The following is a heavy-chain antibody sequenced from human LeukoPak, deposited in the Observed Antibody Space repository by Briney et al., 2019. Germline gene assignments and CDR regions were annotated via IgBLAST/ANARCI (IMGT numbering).Heavy chain of an antibody. D-gene: IGHD6-13*01. V-gene: IGHV1-2*02. CDR2: INPNSGGT. Sequence: ASVKVSCKVSGYTLTELSMHWVRQAPGKGLEWMGWINPNSGGTNYAQKFQGRVTMTRDTSISTAYMELSRLRSDDTAVYYCARIGISARGTNFHHWGQGTLVTVSS. J-gene: IGHJ1*01. CDR3: ARIGISARGTNFHH. CDR1: GYTLTELS.